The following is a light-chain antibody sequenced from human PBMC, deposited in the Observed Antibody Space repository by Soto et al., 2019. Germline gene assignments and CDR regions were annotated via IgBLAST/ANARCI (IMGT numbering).Light chain of an antibody. CDR1: QSLLHITGETF. V-gene: IGKV2D-29*02. CDR3: MQSTQLPPT. J-gene: IGKJ5*01. Sequence: DVVMTQTPLSLSVAPGQPASSSCNTRQSLLHITGETFLFWYLQKPGQSPQLLIYEVSTRVSGVPDRFSGSGSGTDFTLEISRVETDDVGIYYCMQSTQLPPTFGQGTRLEI. CDR2: EVS.